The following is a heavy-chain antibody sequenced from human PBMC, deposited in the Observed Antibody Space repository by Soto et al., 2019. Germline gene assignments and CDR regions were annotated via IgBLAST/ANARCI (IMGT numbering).Heavy chain of an antibody. CDR3: AAGVSFYGSGSYSPGYYFDY. CDR1: GGTFSSYA. CDR2: IIPIFGTA. D-gene: IGHD3-10*01. Sequence: SVKVSCKASGGTFSSYAISWVRQAPGQGLEWMGGIIPIFGTANYAQKFQGRVTITADESTSTAYMELSSLRSEDTAVYYCAAGVSFYGSGSYSPGYYFDYWGQGTLVTVSS. J-gene: IGHJ4*02. V-gene: IGHV1-69*13.